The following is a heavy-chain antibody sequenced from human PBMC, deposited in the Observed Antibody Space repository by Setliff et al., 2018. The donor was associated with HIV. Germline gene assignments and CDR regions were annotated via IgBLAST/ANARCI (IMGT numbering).Heavy chain of an antibody. D-gene: IGHD6-13*01. CDR3: ARRGGGIAAHSFYYYMDV. J-gene: IGHJ6*03. CDR2: IYYSGIT. CDR1: GGSISSTNYY. Sequence: SSETLSLTCTVSGGSISSTNYYWAWIRQPPGKGLEWIGSIYYSGITYYNSSLKSRVTISVDTSKNQFSLKLTSVTAADTAVYYCARRGGGIAAHSFYYYMDVWGKGTTVTVSS. V-gene: IGHV4-39*07.